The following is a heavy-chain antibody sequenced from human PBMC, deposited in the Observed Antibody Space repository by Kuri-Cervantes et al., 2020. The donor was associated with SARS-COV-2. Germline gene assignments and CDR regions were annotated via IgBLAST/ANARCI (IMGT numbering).Heavy chain of an antibody. Sequence: ASVKVSCKASGYTFTGYYMHWVRQAPGQGLEWMGWINPNSGGTNYAQKFQGRVTMTRDTSISTAYMELSRLRSDDTAVYYCARGPPIITSRTIVKHEYFQHWGQGTLVTVSS. D-gene: IGHD3-10*01. J-gene: IGHJ1*01. CDR2: INPNSGGT. V-gene: IGHV1-2*02. CDR3: ARGPPIITSRTIVKHEYFQH. CDR1: GYTFTGYY.